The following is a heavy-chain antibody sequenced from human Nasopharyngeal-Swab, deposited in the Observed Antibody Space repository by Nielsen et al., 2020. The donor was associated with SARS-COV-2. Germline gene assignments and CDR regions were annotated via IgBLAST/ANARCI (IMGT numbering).Heavy chain of an antibody. Sequence: GGSLRLSCAASGFTFDDYGMSWVRQAPGKGLEWVANMNPDGDKIYYADSVKGRFTMSRDNAENSLYLQMNSLRAEDTAVYYCARDKAYSTYDYWGQGTLVTVSS. J-gene: IGHJ4*02. V-gene: IGHV3-7*03. CDR1: GFTFDDYG. CDR2: MNPDGDKI. CDR3: ARDKAYSTYDY. D-gene: IGHD4-11*01.